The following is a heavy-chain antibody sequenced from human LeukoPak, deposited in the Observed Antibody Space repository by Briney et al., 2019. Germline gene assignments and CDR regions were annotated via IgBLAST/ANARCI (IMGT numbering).Heavy chain of an antibody. J-gene: IGHJ3*02. CDR1: GFTFDDYT. V-gene: IGHV3-43*01. CDR3: ARMIVVVEGFGAFDI. Sequence: PGGSLRLSCAASGFTFDDYTMHWVRQAPGKGLEWVSLISWDGGSTYYADSVKGRFTISRDNSKNSLYLQMNSLRAEDTAVYYCARMIVVVEGFGAFDIWGQGTMVTVSS. CDR2: ISWDGGST. D-gene: IGHD3-22*01.